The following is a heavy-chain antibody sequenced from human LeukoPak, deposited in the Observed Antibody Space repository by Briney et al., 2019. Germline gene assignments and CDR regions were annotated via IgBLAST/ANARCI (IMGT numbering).Heavy chain of an antibody. Sequence: PSETLSLTCTVSGGSISSYYWSWIRQTPGKGLEWIGYIYYSGSTNYNPSLKSRVTISVDTSKNQFSLKLSSVTAADTAVYYCAARDYFFDYWGQGTLVTVSS. CDR3: AARDYFFDY. CDR1: GGSISSYY. J-gene: IGHJ4*02. CDR2: IYYSGST. V-gene: IGHV4-59*08. D-gene: IGHD2-21*02.